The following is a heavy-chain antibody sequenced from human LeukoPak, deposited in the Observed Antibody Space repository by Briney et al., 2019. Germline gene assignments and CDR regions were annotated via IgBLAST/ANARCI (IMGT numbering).Heavy chain of an antibody. D-gene: IGHD6-19*01. Sequence: GGSLRLSCAASGFTFSSFSMHWVRQAPGKGLESVSAISSNGGSTYYANSVKGRFTISRDNSKNTLYLQMGSLRAEDMAVYYCARGAAVALYYYYGMDVWGQGTTVTVSS. CDR2: ISSNGGST. V-gene: IGHV3-64*01. CDR1: GFTFSSFS. CDR3: ARGAAVALYYYYGMDV. J-gene: IGHJ6*02.